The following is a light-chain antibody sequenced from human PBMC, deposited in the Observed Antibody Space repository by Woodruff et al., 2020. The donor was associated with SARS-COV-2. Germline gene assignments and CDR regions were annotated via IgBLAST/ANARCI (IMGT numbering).Light chain of an antibody. CDR3: QSYDSSRV. CDR1: SGSIASNY. CDR2: EDN. V-gene: IGLV6-57*01. J-gene: IGLJ3*02. Sequence: VSYIWSSGSIASNYVQWYQQRPGSSPTTVIYEDNQRPSGVPDRFSGSIDSSSNSASLTISGLKTEDEADYYCQSYDSSRVFGGGTKLT.